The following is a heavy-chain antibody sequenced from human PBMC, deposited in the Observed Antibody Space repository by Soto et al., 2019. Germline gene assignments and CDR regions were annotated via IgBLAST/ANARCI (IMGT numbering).Heavy chain of an antibody. J-gene: IGHJ5*02. V-gene: IGHV4-59*08. CDR1: GGSISSYY. CDR3: ARWSSSWYSGWFDP. D-gene: IGHD6-13*01. CDR2: IYYSGST. Sequence: SETLSLTCTVSGGSISSYYWSWIRQPPGKGLEGIGYIYYSGSTNCNPSLKSRVTISVDTSKNQFSLKLSSVTAADTAVYYCARWSSSWYSGWFDPWGQGTLVTVSS.